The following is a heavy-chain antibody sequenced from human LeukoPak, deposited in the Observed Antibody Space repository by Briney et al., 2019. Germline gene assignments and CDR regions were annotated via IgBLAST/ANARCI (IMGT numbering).Heavy chain of an antibody. Sequence: PGGSLRLSCAGSGFTFSSYAMSWVRQSPGKGLEWIWEVYHSKSTNYNPSFKSRVTISADKSKNQFSLRLSSVTTADTAVYYCARDKVLRDVSVYYGMDVWGQGTTVTVSS. CDR1: GFTFSSYAM. J-gene: IGHJ6*02. D-gene: IGHD3-3*01. CDR3: ARDKVLRDVSVYYGMDV. V-gene: IGHV4-4*02. CDR2: VYHSKST.